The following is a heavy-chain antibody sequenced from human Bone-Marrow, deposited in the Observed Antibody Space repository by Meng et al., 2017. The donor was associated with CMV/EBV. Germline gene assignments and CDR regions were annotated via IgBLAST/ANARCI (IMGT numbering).Heavy chain of an antibody. CDR1: GYTFTSYG. Sequence: VQLVQAGAEVKKPGASVKVSCKASGYTFTSYGISWVRQAPGKGLEYIAAINPTGQYTYHANSIKGRFTISRDNSKNTLYLQMGSLRVEDMAVYYCARRYEMDRPISHTLDVWGHGTTVTVSS. V-gene: IGHV3-64*01. J-gene: IGHJ6*02. CDR2: INPTGQYT. CDR3: ARRYEMDRPISHTLDV. D-gene: IGHD3-16*01.